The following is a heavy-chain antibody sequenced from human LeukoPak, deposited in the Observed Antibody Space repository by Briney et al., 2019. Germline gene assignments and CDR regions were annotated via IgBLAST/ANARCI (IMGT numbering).Heavy chain of an antibody. Sequence: GASVKVSCKASGGTFSSYAISWVRQAPGQGLEWMGGITPIFGTANYAQKFQGRVTITADESTSTAYMELSSLRSEDTAVYYCAREGTKEDNWFDPWGQGTLVTVSS. J-gene: IGHJ5*02. CDR1: GGTFSSYA. CDR2: ITPIFGTA. V-gene: IGHV1-69*01. D-gene: IGHD1-1*01. CDR3: AREGTKEDNWFDP.